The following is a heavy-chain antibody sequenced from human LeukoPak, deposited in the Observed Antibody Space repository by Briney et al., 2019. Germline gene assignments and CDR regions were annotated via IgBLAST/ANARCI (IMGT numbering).Heavy chain of an antibody. D-gene: IGHD6-13*01. J-gene: IGHJ4*02. CDR3: VRMYTNNWLLWY. Sequence: QPGRSLRLSCAASGFTFSNYGMHWVRQAPGKGLEWVAGVSHDGSNKDYGDSVEGRFTISRDNSEDTLYLQMNSLRPEDTAVYYCVRMYTNNWLLWYWGQGTLVTVSS. CDR2: VSHDGSNK. CDR1: GFTFSNYG. V-gene: IGHV3-30*03.